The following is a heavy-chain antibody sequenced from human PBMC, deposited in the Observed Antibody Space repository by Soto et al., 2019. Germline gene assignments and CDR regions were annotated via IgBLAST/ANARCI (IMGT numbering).Heavy chain of an antibody. CDR3: ARDLAARVAGTNNWFDP. Sequence: ASVKVSCKASGGTFSSYAISWVRQAPGQGLEWMGGIIPIFGTANYAQKFQGRVTITADESTSTAYMELSSLRSEDTAVYYCARDLAARVAGTNNWFDPWGQGTLVTVSS. CDR2: IIPIFGTA. D-gene: IGHD6-19*01. CDR1: GGTFSSYA. V-gene: IGHV1-69*13. J-gene: IGHJ5*02.